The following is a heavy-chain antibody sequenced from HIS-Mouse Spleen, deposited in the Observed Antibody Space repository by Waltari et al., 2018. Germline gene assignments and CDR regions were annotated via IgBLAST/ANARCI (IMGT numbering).Heavy chain of an antibody. CDR1: GFTFSDYY. J-gene: IGHJ4*02. V-gene: IGHV3-11*01. CDR2: ISSSGSTI. D-gene: IGHD6-13*01. CDR3: ARDYLTRRGTYSSSWYFHFDY. Sequence: QVQLVESGGGLVKPGGSLRLSCAASGFTFSDYYMSWIRQAPGKGLEWVSDISSSGSTIYYADSVKGRFTISRDNAKNSLYLQMNSLRAEDTAVYYCARDYLTRRGTYSSSWYFHFDYWGQGTLVTVSS.